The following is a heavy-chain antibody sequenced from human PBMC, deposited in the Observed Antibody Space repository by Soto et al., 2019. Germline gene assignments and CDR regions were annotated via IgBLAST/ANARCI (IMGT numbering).Heavy chain of an antibody. Sequence: GGSLRLSCAASGFTFSSYAMHWVRQAPGKGLEWVAVISYDGSNKYYADSVKGRFTISRDNSKNTLYLQMNSLRAEDTAVYYCARDQRIQLWSYVFDYWGQGTLVTVSS. CDR3: ARDQRIQLWSYVFDY. J-gene: IGHJ4*02. V-gene: IGHV3-30-3*01. D-gene: IGHD5-18*01. CDR1: GFTFSSYA. CDR2: ISYDGSNK.